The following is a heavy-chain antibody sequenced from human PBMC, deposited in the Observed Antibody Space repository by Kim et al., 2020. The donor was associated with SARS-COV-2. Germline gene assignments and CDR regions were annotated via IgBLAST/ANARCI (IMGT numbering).Heavy chain of an antibody. J-gene: IGHJ2*01. CDR3: ARVADTSDWYFDL. CDR2: ISAYNGNT. Sequence: ASVKVSCKASGYTFISYGISWVRQAPGQGLEWMGWISAYNGNTNSEQKFQDRVTMTTDTSTNTAYMELRSLRSDDTAVYYCARVADTSDWYFDLWGRGTLVTVSS. CDR1: GYTFISYG. D-gene: IGHD6-19*01. V-gene: IGHV1-18*04.